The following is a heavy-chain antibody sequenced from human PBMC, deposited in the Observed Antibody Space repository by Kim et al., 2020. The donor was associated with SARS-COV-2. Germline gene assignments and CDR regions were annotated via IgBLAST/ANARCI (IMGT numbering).Heavy chain of an antibody. V-gene: IGHV4-59*01. J-gene: IGHJ4*02. Sequence: THQPPLQSRVTISVDTSKNQFSLKLSSVTAADTAVYYCAREAYGSGTYSYWGQGTLVTVSS. CDR3: AREAYGSGTYSY. D-gene: IGHD3-10*01.